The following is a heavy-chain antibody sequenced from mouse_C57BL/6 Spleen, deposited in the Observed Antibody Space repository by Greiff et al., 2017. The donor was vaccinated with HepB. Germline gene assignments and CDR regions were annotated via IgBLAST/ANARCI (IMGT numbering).Heavy chain of an antibody. CDR1: GFSLTSYG. CDR2: IWRGGST. D-gene: IGHD1-1*01. CDR3: AKLNYGSSYGDDY. Sequence: VQLQESGPGLVQPSQSLSITCTVSGFSLTSYGVHWVRQSPGKGLEWLGVIWRGGSTDYNAAFMSRLSITKDNSKSQVFFKMNSLQADDTAIYYCAKLNYGSSYGDDYWGQGTTLTVSS. J-gene: IGHJ2*01. V-gene: IGHV2-5*01.